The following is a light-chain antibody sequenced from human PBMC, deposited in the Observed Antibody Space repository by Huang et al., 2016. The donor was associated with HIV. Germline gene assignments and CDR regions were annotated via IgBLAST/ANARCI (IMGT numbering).Light chain of an antibody. CDR1: RSVSTN. J-gene: IGKJ4*01. Sequence: IVMTQSPATLSVSPGERVTLSCRANRSVSTNLAWYQQRPGQAPRLIIYGSSTRAPGVPARFSGSGSGTDFSLTINSLQSEDFALYYCHQYNNWLLSFGGGTRVDI. V-gene: IGKV3-15*01. CDR3: HQYNNWLLS. CDR2: GSS.